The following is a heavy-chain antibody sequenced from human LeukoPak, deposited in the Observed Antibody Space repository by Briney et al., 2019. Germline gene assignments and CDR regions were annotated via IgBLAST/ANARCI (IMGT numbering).Heavy chain of an antibody. CDR3: ARAGSSGWDGWGADAFDI. J-gene: IGHJ3*02. CDR2: IYYSGST. Sequence: PSETLSLTCTVSGGSISSYYWSWIRQPPGKGLEWIGYIYYSGSTNYNPSLKSRVTISVDTSKNQFSLKLSSVTAADTAVYYCARAGSSGWDGWGADAFDIWGQGTMVTVSS. CDR1: GGSISSYY. V-gene: IGHV4-59*01. D-gene: IGHD6-19*01.